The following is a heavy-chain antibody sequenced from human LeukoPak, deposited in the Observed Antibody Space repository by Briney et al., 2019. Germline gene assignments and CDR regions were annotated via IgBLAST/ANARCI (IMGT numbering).Heavy chain of an antibody. J-gene: IGHJ4*02. CDR3: ARVDYGDYSRHFDY. D-gene: IGHD4-17*01. CDR1: GGSVSSSLYY. Sequence: SETLSLTCTVSGGSVSSSLYYWGWIRQPPGKGLDWIGSIYNSGGTNYNPSLKSRVTMSVDTSKNQFSLKLSSVTAADTAVYYCARVDYGDYSRHFDYWGQGTLVTVSS. CDR2: IYNSGGT. V-gene: IGHV4-39*07.